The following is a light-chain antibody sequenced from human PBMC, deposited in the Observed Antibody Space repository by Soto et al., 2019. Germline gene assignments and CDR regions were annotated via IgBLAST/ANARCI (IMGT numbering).Light chain of an antibody. J-gene: IGLJ3*02. V-gene: IGLV7-43*01. CDR2: SPN. CDR3: LLYFCGAQPWV. Sequence: QAVVTQEPSLTVSPGGTVTLTCASNPGAVRNNYYPNWFQQKPGQPPRALIYSPNKRHSWTPARFSDSLLGSKAVLTLSRVQLADEADYSCLLYFCGAQPWVFGGGTQLTVL. CDR1: PGAVRNNYY.